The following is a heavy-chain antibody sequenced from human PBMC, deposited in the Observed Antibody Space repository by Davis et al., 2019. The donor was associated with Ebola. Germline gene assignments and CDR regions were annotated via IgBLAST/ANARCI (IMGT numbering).Heavy chain of an antibody. V-gene: IGHV3-30*02. CDR3: AARPNWGSFHY. CDR1: GFSFSDYG. D-gene: IGHD7-27*01. Sequence: GESLKISCVASGFSFSDYGMHWVRQAPGKGLEWVALIQYDGSNINYVESVKGRFTISRDNSKNTLFLQMSSLRAEDTALYYCAARPNWGSFHYWGQGILVTVSS. J-gene: IGHJ4*02. CDR2: IQYDGSNI.